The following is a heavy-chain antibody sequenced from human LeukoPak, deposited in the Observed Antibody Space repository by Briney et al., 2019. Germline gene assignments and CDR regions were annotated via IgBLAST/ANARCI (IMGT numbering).Heavy chain of an antibody. CDR2: ISSSSSTT. J-gene: IGHJ6*03. V-gene: IGHV3-48*01. CDR1: GFTFSSYS. Sequence: GGSLRLSCAASGFTFSSYSMNWVRQAPGKGLEWVSYISSSSSTTYYADSVKGRFTISRDSSKNTLYLQMNSLRAEDTAMYYCAREVTGTTFGYYYYMDVWGKGTTVTVSS. D-gene: IGHD1-7*01. CDR3: AREVTGTTFGYYYYMDV.